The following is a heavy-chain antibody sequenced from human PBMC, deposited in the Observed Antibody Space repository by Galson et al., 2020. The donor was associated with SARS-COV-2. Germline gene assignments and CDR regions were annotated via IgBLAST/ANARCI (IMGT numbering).Heavy chain of an antibody. CDR1: GGTFSSYA. V-gene: IGHV1-69*13. Sequence: SVKVSCKASGGTFSSYAISWVRQAPGQGLEWMGGIIPIFGTANYAQKFQGRVTITADESTSTAYMELSSLRSEDTVVYYCARGFDYYDSSGHLYYYGMDVWGQGTTVTVSS. D-gene: IGHD3-22*01. CDR3: ARGFDYYDSSGHLYYYGMDV. CDR2: IIPIFGTA. J-gene: IGHJ6*02.